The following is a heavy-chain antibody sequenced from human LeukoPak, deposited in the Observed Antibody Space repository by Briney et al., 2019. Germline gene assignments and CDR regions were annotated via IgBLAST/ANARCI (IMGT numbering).Heavy chain of an antibody. CDR1: GGSISSYY. V-gene: IGHV4-4*07. CDR3: ARQNTGSIAARRAWYFDL. D-gene: IGHD6-6*01. CDR2: IYTSGST. Sequence: SETLSLTCTVSGGSISSYYWSWIRQPAGKGLEGIGRIYTSGSTNYNPSLKSRVTISVDTSKNQFSLKLSSVTAADTAVYYCARQNTGSIAARRAWYFDLWGRGTLVTVSS. J-gene: IGHJ2*01.